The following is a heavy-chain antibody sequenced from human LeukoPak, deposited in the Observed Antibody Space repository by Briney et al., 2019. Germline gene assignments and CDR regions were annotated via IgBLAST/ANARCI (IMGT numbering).Heavy chain of an antibody. D-gene: IGHD3-22*01. CDR1: GGSFSGYY. Sequence: EASETLSLTCAVYGGSFSGYYWSWIRQPPGKGLEWIGEINHSGCTNYNPSLKSRVTISVDTSKNQFSLKLSSVTAADTAVYYCARGGAPHSSGYYYWGRALYFDYWGRGTLVTVSS. J-gene: IGHJ4*02. CDR3: ARGGAPHSSGYYYWGRALYFDY. CDR2: INHSGCT. V-gene: IGHV4-34*01.